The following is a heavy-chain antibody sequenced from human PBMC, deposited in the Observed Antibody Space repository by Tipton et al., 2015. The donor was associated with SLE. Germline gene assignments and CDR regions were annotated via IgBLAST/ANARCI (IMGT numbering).Heavy chain of an antibody. J-gene: IGHJ4*02. CDR2: IYYSGST. CDR1: GGSISSYY. V-gene: IGHV4-59*01. Sequence: LRLSCTVSGGSISSYYWSWIRQPPGKGLEWIGYIYYSGSTNYNPFLKSRVTISVDTSKNQFSLKLSSVTAADTAVYYCARGTDPMVRDYWGQGTLVTVSS. CDR3: ARGTDPMVRDY. D-gene: IGHD3-10*01.